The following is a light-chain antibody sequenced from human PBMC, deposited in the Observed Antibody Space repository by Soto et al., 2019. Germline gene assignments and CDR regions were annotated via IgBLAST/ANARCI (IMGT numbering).Light chain of an antibody. CDR2: AAS. CDR3: DQPYRTPVT. J-gene: IGKJ5*01. V-gene: IGKV1-39*01. CDR1: QNIYNY. Sequence: IRRTKARTTVSASVGDRVAVSRRTSQNIYNYLNWYQQKPGKAPKLLIYAASSVQSVVPLRLTGTGSGLDFSLSISSLQPEDRVTYYCDQPYRTPVTCGQGTRLEIK.